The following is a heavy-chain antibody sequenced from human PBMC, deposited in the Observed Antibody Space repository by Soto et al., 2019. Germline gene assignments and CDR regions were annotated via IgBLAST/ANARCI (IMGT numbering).Heavy chain of an antibody. CDR2: IIPVFDKA. V-gene: IGHV1-69*01. CDR1: GGSFGSSA. J-gene: IGHJ3*01. D-gene: IGHD3-16*01. Sequence: QVQLVQSGADVKKPGSSVKVSCKTSGGSFGSSAISWVRQAPAQGLEWMGEIIPVFDKANYAQNFQDRLTITAEESTGTVFMQLSRLRSDDRAVYFCARLRRDWGDAFDLWGQGTFVTVSS. CDR3: ARLRRDWGDAFDL.